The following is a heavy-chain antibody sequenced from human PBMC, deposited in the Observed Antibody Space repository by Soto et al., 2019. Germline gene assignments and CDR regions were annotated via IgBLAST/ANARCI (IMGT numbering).Heavy chain of an antibody. CDR1: GFTFSSYA. D-gene: IGHD6-19*01. J-gene: IGHJ4*02. Sequence: QVQLVESGGGVVQPGRSLRLSCAASGFTFSSYAMHWVRQAPGKGLEGVAVISYDGSNKYYADSVKGRFTISRDNSKNTLYLQMNSLRAEDTAVYYCARRYSSGWSQIDYWGQGTLVTVSS. V-gene: IGHV3-30-3*01. CDR2: ISYDGSNK. CDR3: ARRYSSGWSQIDY.